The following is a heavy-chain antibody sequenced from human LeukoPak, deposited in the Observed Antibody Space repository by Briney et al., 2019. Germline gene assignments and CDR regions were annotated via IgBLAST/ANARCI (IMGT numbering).Heavy chain of an antibody. CDR2: ISYDGSNK. CDR1: GFTSSSYA. J-gene: IGHJ4*02. Sequence: GGSLRLSCAASGFTSSSYAMHGVRQAPGKGLEWVAVISYDGSNKYYADSVKGRFTISRDNSKNTLYLQMNSLRAEDTAVYYCARDETGIVIVPAVDYWGQGTLVTVSS. CDR3: ARDETGIVIVPAVDY. D-gene: IGHD2-2*01. V-gene: IGHV3-30-3*01.